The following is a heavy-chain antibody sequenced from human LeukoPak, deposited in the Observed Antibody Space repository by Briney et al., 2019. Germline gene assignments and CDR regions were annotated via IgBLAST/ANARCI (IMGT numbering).Heavy chain of an antibody. CDR3: VGYCSGSSCYGDY. Sequence: GASVKVSCKASGYTFTGYYMHWVRQAPGQGLEWMGWINPNSGGTSYAQKFQGRVTMTRDTSISTAYMELSRLRSDDTAVYYCVGYCSGSSCYGDYWGQGTLVTVSS. D-gene: IGHD2-15*01. J-gene: IGHJ4*02. CDR1: GYTFTGYY. V-gene: IGHV1-2*02. CDR2: INPNSGGT.